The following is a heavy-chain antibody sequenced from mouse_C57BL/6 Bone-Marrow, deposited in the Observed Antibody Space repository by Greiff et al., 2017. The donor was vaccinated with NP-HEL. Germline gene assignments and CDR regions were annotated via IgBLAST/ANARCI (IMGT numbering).Heavy chain of an antibody. Sequence: QVQLQQSGPELVKPGASVKISCKASGYSFTSYYIHWVKQRPGQGLEWIGWIYPGSGNTKYNEKFKGKATLTADTSSSTAYMQLSSLTSEDSAVYYCAKGAGAHYYAMDYWGQGTSVTVSS. CDR2: IYPGSGNT. J-gene: IGHJ4*01. CDR1: GYSFTSYY. CDR3: AKGAGAHYYAMDY. D-gene: IGHD3-1*01. V-gene: IGHV1-66*01.